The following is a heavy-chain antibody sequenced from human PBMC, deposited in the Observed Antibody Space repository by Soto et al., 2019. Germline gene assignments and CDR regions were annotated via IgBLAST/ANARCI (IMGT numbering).Heavy chain of an antibody. CDR1: RFTFSSYA. V-gene: IGHV3-23*01. J-gene: IGHJ4*02. Sequence: GGSLRLSCAASRFTFSSYAMSWVRQAPGRGLEWVSSISSSGGITYYADSEKGRFTISRDNSKNTLYLQMNSLRAEDTAIYYCAKDSARIAPVAYWGLGTLVTVSS. CDR3: AKDSARIAPVAY. CDR2: ISSSGGIT. D-gene: IGHD6-6*01.